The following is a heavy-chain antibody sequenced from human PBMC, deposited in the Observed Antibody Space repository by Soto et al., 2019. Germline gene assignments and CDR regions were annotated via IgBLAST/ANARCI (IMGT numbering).Heavy chain of an antibody. V-gene: IGHV3-30*03. CDR1: GFTFSSCA. Sequence: GGSLRLSCAASGFTFSSCAMHWVRQAPGKGLVWVAVISYDGSNTCYADSGKGRFTISRDNSKNTLYLQMNSLRAEDTPVYYCARDFYLPGPRARDYYYYRNVWGKGTTVPVSS. J-gene: IGHJ6*03. D-gene: IGHD3-10*01. CDR2: ISYDGSNT. CDR3: ARDFYLPGPRARDYYYYRNV.